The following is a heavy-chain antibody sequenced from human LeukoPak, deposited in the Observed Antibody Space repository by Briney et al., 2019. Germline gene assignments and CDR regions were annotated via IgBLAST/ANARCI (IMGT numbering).Heavy chain of an antibody. J-gene: IGHJ4*02. D-gene: IGHD3/OR15-3a*01. V-gene: IGHV4-39*07. Sequence: SETLSLTCTVSGGSISSSSYYWGWLRQPPGKGLEWIGSIYYSGSTYYNPSLKSRVTISVDKSKNQFSLKLSSVTAADTAVYYCARQTGSGLFILPGGQGTLVTVSS. CDR1: GGSISSSSYY. CDR3: ARQTGSGLFILP. CDR2: IYYSGST.